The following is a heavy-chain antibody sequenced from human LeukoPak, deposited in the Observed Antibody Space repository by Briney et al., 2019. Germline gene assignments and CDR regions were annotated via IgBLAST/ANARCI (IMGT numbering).Heavy chain of an antibody. D-gene: IGHD6-19*01. V-gene: IGHV1-2*02. Sequence: GASVKVSCKASGYTFTGYYMHWVRQAPGQGLEWMGWINPNSGGTNYAQKLQGRVTMTTDTSTSIAYMELRSLRSDDTAVYYCARDAIAVAGRFDYWGQGTLVTVSS. CDR3: ARDAIAVAGRFDY. CDR2: INPNSGGT. CDR1: GYTFTGYY. J-gene: IGHJ4*02.